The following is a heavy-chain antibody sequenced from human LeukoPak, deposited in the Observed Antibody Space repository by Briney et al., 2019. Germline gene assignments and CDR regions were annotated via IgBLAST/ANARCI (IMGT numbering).Heavy chain of an antibody. CDR3: ARDARVGATSPFDY. V-gene: IGHV3-33*01. D-gene: IGHD1-26*01. CDR1: GFTFSSYG. J-gene: IGHJ4*02. Sequence: GMSLRLSCAASGFTFSSYGMHWVRQAPGKGLEWVAVIWYDGSNKYYADSVKGRFTISRDNSKNTLYLQMNSLRAEDTAVYYCARDARVGATSPFDYWGQGTLVTVSS. CDR2: IWYDGSNK.